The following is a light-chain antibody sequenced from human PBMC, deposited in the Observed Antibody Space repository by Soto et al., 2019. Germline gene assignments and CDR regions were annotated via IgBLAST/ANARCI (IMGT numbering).Light chain of an antibody. J-gene: IGLJ1*01. Sequence: SSDVGGYNYVSWYQQQPGKAPKFMIYDVSNRPSGVSNRFSGSKSGNTASLTISGLQAEDEADYYCCSYTTSNTRQIVFGTGTKVTVL. CDR2: DVS. CDR1: SSDVGGYNY. V-gene: IGLV2-14*04. CDR3: CSYTTSNTRQIV.